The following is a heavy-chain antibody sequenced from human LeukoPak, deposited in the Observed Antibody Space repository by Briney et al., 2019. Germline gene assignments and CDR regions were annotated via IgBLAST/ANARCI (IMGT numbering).Heavy chain of an antibody. J-gene: IGHJ5*02. CDR3: ARQEYCSGASCYTWFDP. Sequence: GESLKISCKGSGYSINNYWIAWVRQMLGKGLEWMGIIYPADSDIRYSPSFQGQVTISADKSISTAYLQWNSLKASDTAMYYCARQEYCSGASCYTWFDPWGQGTLVTVSS. D-gene: IGHD2-15*01. CDR2: IYPADSDI. CDR1: GYSINNYW. V-gene: IGHV5-51*01.